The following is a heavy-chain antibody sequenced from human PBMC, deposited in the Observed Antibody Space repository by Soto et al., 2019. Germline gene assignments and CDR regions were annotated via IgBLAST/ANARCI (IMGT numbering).Heavy chain of an antibody. Sequence: SETLSLTCAVSGGSISSSNWWSWVRQPPGKGLEWIGEIYHSGSTNYNPSLKSRVTISVDKSKNQFSLKLSSVTAADTAVYFCARIKTYYYSSGPFDYWGQGTLVTVSS. V-gene: IGHV4-4*02. J-gene: IGHJ4*02. CDR1: GGSISSSNW. D-gene: IGHD3-22*01. CDR2: IYHSGST. CDR3: ARIKTYYYSSGPFDY.